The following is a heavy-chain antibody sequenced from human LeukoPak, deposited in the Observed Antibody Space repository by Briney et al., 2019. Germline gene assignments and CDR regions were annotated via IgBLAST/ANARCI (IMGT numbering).Heavy chain of an antibody. D-gene: IGHD3-10*01. V-gene: IGHV3-23*01. CDR2: ISGTGCGT. Sequence: GGSLRLSCAASGFXFSSYALSWVRQAPGKGLEWVSSISGTGCGTNYVDSVKGRFTMPRHNSKHTPYLQMNSLRGEDTAVYYCARDQASFYFGSGSYCFDYWGPGTLVTVSS. CDR1: GFXFSSYA. J-gene: IGHJ4*02. CDR3: ARDQASFYFGSGSYCFDY.